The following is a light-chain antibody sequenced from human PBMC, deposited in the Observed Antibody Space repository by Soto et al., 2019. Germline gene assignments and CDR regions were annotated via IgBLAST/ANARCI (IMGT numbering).Light chain of an antibody. CDR3: SSYTSSSTRLYV. V-gene: IGLV2-14*01. Sequence: QSALTQPASVSGSPGQSITISCTGTSSDVGGYNYVSWYQPHPGKAPKLMIYDVSNRPSGVSNRFSGSKSGNTASLTISGLQAEDEADYYCSSYTSSSTRLYVFGTGTKLTVL. J-gene: IGLJ1*01. CDR1: SSDVGGYNY. CDR2: DVS.